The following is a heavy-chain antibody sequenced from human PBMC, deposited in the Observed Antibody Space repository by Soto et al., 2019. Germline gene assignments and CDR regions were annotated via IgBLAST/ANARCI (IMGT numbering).Heavy chain of an antibody. CDR3: ARGWFGPDV. Sequence: EVQLVESGGGLVQPGGSLRLSCAASEFTFSGSSVHWVRQAPGKGLVWVSGIDKVGTDSTYADSVKGRFTSSRDNAKNTVYLQMNSLRVEDTSVYYCARGWFGPDVWGKGTTVTVSS. D-gene: IGHD3-10*01. J-gene: IGHJ6*03. CDR1: EFTFSGSS. V-gene: IGHV3-74*01. CDR2: IDKVGTDS.